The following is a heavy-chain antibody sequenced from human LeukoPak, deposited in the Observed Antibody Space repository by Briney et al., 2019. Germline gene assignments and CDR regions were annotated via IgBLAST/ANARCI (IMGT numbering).Heavy chain of an antibody. D-gene: IGHD3-22*01. CDR2: INPNSGGT. CDR1: GYTFTGYY. Sequence: ASVKVSCKASGYTFTGYYMHWVRQAPGQGLEWMGWINPNSGGTNYAQKFQGRVTMTRDTSISTAYMELSRLRSDDTAVYYCARDEGSAYDSSGYPTFDYWGQGTLVTVSS. V-gene: IGHV1-2*02. J-gene: IGHJ4*02. CDR3: ARDEGSAYDSSGYPTFDY.